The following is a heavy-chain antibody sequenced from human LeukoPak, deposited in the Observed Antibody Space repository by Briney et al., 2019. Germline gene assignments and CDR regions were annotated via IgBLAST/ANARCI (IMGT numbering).Heavy chain of an antibody. CDR3: ARGVSGTYYFFDY. J-gene: IGHJ4*02. Sequence: ASVKVSCKASGYTFTGYYMHWVRQAPGQGLEWMGWINPSSGGTDYAQTFQGRVTMTSETSISTAYMDLSSLRFDDTAIYYCARGVSGTYYFFDYWGQGTLVTVSS. D-gene: IGHD6-25*01. CDR2: INPSSGGT. CDR1: GYTFTGYY. V-gene: IGHV1-2*02.